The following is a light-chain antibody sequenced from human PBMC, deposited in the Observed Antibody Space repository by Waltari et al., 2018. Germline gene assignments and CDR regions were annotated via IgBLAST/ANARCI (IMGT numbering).Light chain of an antibody. V-gene: IGLV3-1*01. J-gene: IGLJ2*01. Sequence: SYDLTQPPSVSVAPGQTATITCSGDTSGAKYVSWYQLRPGQSPVLVIYQDVKRPSDIPERFSGSISGDTATLTISGTQAMDEADYYCQTWDSNVIFGGGTKLTVL. CDR2: QDV. CDR1: TSGAKY. CDR3: QTWDSNVI.